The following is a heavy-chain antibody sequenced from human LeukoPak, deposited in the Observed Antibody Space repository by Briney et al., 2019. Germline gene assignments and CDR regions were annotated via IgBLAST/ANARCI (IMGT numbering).Heavy chain of an antibody. Sequence: GGSLRLSCAASGFIISSYDIHWVRQVTGKGLEWVSAIDTAGDTYYSGSVNGRFTISRENAKNSLYLQMNSLRAGDTAVYYCARGGYSGYDPGLDNWGQGTLVTVSS. CDR1: GFIISSYD. J-gene: IGHJ4*02. V-gene: IGHV3-13*04. CDR3: ARGGYSGYDPGLDN. CDR2: IDTAGDT. D-gene: IGHD5-12*01.